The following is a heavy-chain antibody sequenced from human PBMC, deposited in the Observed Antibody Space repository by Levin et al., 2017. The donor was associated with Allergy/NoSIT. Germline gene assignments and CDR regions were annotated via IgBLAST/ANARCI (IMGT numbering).Heavy chain of an antibody. CDR1: GFTFRSYA. CDR3: SREPRYYDFLSGYDTGVDVPGYGVDV. CDR2: ISYDGTNK. J-gene: IGHJ6*02. Sequence: GGSLRLSCAASGFTFRSYAMHWVRQSPGKGLEWVAVISYDGTNKYYAESVNGRFSISRDNVRNTLYLQLSSLRAEDTAVYSWSREPRYYDFLSGYDTGVDVPGYGVDVWGQGTTVTVSS. D-gene: IGHD3-3*01. V-gene: IGHV3-30*04.